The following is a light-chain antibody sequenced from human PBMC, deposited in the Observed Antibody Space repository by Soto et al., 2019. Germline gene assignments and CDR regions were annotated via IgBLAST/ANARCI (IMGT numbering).Light chain of an antibody. CDR1: QSISSW. V-gene: IGKV1-5*01. Sequence: VQMSHSPSAVSSSISDRVTITCRASQSISSWLAWYQQKPGKAPKLLIYDASSLESGVPSRFSGSGSGTEFTLTISSLQPDDFATYYCQQYNSYSRTFGQGTMV. J-gene: IGKJ1*01. CDR2: DAS. CDR3: QQYNSYSRT.